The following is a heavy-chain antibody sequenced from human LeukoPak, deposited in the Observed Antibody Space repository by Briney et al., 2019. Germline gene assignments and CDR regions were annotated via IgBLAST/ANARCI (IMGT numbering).Heavy chain of an antibody. J-gene: IGHJ4*02. Sequence: SETLSLTCTVSGGSISSYYWSWIRQPPGKGLEWIGYIYYSGSTNYNPSLKSRVTISVDTSKNQFSLKLSSATAADTAVYYCARGPNPNYDFWSGYSYYFDYWGQGTLVTVSS. CDR3: ARGPNPNYDFWSGYSYYFDY. CDR2: IYYSGST. CDR1: GGSISSYY. D-gene: IGHD3-3*01. V-gene: IGHV4-59*01.